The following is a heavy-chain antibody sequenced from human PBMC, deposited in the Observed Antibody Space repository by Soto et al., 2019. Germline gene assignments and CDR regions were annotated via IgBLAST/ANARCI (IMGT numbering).Heavy chain of an antibody. V-gene: IGHV1-18*01. CDR2: INPSSGET. D-gene: IGHD6-13*01. CDR3: ARDWYPRFDP. CDR1: GYTFSSYG. Sequence: QIQLVQSGGEVRTPGASVKVSCKASGYTFSSYGITWVRQAPGQGLEWLGWINPSSGETNYAQKFQGRVTVTTDTSTTTGYMEPRNLTFDDTGVYYCARDWYPRFDPWGQGTLVTVSS. J-gene: IGHJ5*02.